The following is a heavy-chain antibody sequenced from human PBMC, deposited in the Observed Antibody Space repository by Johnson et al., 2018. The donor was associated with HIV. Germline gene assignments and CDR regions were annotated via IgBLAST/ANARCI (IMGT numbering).Heavy chain of an antibody. D-gene: IGHD6-6*01. J-gene: IGHJ3*02. V-gene: IGHV3-23*04. CDR1: GFTFSSYA. Sequence: VQLVESGGGLVQPGGSLRLSCAASGFTFSSYAMSWVRQAPGKGLEWVSAISGSGGTMYSADSVKGRFTISRNNANNPLHLLMNSLRPEDTSIYFCASEVEYSSLGGIWGQGTMVTVSS. CDR2: ISGSGGTM. CDR3: ASEVEYSSLGGI.